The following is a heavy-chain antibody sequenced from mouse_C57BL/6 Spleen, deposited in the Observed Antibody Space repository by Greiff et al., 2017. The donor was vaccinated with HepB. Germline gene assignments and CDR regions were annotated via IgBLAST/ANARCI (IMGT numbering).Heavy chain of an antibody. CDR3: TKWGGTGYFDV. J-gene: IGHJ1*03. CDR2: IDPETGGT. Sequence: VQLQESGAELVRPGASVTLSCKASGYTFTDYEMHWVKQTPVHGLEWIGAIDPETGGTAYNQKFKGKAILTADKSSSTAYMELRGLTSEDSAVYYCTKWGGTGYFDVWGTGTTVTVSS. CDR1: GYTFTDYE. V-gene: IGHV1-15*01.